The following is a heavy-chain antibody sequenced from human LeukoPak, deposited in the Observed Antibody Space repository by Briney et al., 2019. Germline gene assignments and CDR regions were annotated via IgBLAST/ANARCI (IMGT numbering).Heavy chain of an antibody. CDR2: ISGSGGST. CDR1: GFSFSRAW. V-gene: IGHV3-23*01. J-gene: IGHJ4*02. Sequence: GGSLRLSCAASGFSFSRAWMSWVRQAPGKGLEWVSAISGSGGSTYYADSVKGRFTISRDNSKNTLYLQMNSLRAEDTAVYYCAKDHHNIVVVPAGYWGQGTLVTVSS. D-gene: IGHD2-15*01. CDR3: AKDHHNIVVVPAGY.